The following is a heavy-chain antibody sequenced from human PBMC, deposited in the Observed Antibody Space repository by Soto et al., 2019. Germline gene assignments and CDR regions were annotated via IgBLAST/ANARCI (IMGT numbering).Heavy chain of an antibody. J-gene: IGHJ5*02. V-gene: IGHV3-21*01. CDR3: ARDIAAASNWFDP. D-gene: IGHD6-13*01. CDR1: GFTFSSYA. Sequence: GGSLRLSCAASGFTFSSYAMSWVRQAPGKGLEWVSSISSSSSYIYYADSVKGRFTISRDNAKNSLYLQMNSLRAEDTAVYYCARDIAAASNWFDPWGQGTLVTVSS. CDR2: ISSSSSYI.